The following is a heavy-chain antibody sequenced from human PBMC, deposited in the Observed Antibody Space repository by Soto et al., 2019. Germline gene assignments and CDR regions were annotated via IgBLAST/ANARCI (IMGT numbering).Heavy chain of an antibody. CDR1: GYTFTSYG. V-gene: IGHV1-18*01. CDR3: AITTHTHLERGWFDP. J-gene: IGHJ5*02. CDR2: ISAYNGNT. Sequence: ASVKVSCKASGYTFTSYGISWVRQAPGQGLEWMGWISAYNGNTNYAQKLQGRVTMTTDTSTSTAYMELRSLRSDDTAVYYCAITTHTHLERGWFDPWGQGTLVTVSS. D-gene: IGHD1-1*01.